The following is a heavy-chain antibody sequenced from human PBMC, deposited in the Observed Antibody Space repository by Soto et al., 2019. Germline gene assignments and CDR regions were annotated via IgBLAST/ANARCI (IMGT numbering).Heavy chain of an antibody. J-gene: IGHJ6*02. D-gene: IGHD6-13*01. CDR2: IYPGDSDT. CDR3: ARGGGQKMVLAEPYYYYGMDV. V-gene: IGHV5-51*01. CDR1: GYSFTSYW. Sequence: GESLKISCKGSGYSFTSYWIGWVRQMPGKGLEWMGIIYPGDSDTRYSPSFQGQVTISADKSISTAYLQWSSLKASDTAMYYCARGGGQKMVLAEPYYYYGMDVWGQGTTVTVSS.